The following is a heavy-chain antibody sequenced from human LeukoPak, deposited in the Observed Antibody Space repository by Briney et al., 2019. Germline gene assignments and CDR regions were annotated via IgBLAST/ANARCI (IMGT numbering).Heavy chain of an antibody. J-gene: IGHJ4*02. Sequence: PGGSLRLSCAASGVTFTSFAMTWVRQAPGKGLKWVSGFDGNGPNTYYADSVKGRWTISRDNSRNTLYLEMNSLRPEDTAIYYCAKPRTTGLGWAQFDYWGQGSLVTVSS. CDR2: FDGNGPNT. V-gene: IGHV3-23*01. D-gene: IGHD2-8*02. CDR1: GVTFTSFA. CDR3: AKPRTTGLGWAQFDY.